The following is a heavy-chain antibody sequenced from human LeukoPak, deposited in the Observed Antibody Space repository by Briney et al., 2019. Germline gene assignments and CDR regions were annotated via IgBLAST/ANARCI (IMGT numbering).Heavy chain of an antibody. Sequence: GASVKVSCKASGYTFTGYYIHWVRQAPGQGLEWMGRINPNSGGTNYAQKFQGRVTMTRDTSISTAYMEVSRLRSDDTAVCYCARVDSGHDYGPSWGQGTTVTVSS. J-gene: IGHJ3*01. CDR3: ARVDSGHDYGPS. CDR2: INPNSGGT. V-gene: IGHV1-2*06. D-gene: IGHD5-12*01. CDR1: GYTFTGYY.